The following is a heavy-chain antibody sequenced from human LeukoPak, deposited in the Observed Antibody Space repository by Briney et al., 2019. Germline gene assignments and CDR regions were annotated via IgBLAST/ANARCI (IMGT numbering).Heavy chain of an antibody. CDR1: RFTFNNYA. CDR3: ARDFPSTSCGGDCYSFFDY. D-gene: IGHD2-21*01. J-gene: IGHJ4*02. V-gene: IGHV3-23*01. CDR2: IRSSGDGT. Sequence: GGSLRLSCAASRFTFNNYAMSWVRQAPGKGLEWVSTIRSSGDGTWYADSVKGRFTISRDNSKNTLYLQMNSLRAEDTAVYYCARDFPSTSCGGDCYSFFDYWGPGTLVTVSS.